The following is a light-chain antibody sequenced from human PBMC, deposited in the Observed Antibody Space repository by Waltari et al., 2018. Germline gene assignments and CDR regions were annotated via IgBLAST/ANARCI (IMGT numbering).Light chain of an antibody. V-gene: IGKV3-11*01. CDR2: DTS. CDR3: QQRGSWPQIT. J-gene: IGKJ4*01. Sequence: DIVLTQSPATLSLSPGERASLSCRASQSIKFYLAWYQQSPGQAPRRLIDDTSNRATGVPARFSGSGSETDFTLTISSLEPEDFAVYYCQQRGSWPQITFGGGTRVEI. CDR1: QSIKFY.